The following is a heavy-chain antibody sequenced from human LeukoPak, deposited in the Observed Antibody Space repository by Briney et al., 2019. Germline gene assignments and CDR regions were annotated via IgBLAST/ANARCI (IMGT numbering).Heavy chain of an antibody. CDR2: FNSDGSST. D-gene: IGHD2-21*02. J-gene: IGHJ5*02. CDR1: GFTFSSYW. V-gene: IGHV3-74*01. CDR3: ARDRLKTYCGGDRYSFWFDP. Sequence: GGSLSLSCAASGFTFSSYWMHWVRQAPGKGLVWVSRFNSDGSSTSYADSVKGRFTISRDNAKNTLYLQMNSLRAEDTAVYYCARDRLKTYCGGDRYSFWFDPWGQGTLVTVSS.